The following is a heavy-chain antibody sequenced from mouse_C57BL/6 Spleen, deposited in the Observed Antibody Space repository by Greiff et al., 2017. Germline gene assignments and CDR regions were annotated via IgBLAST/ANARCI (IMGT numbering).Heavy chain of an antibody. D-gene: IGHD2-4*01. CDR2: IYPRSGNT. CDR3: ARDDYGLY. Sequence: VQLQQSGAELARPGASVKLSCKASGYTFTSYGISWVKQRTGQGLEWIGEIYPRSGNTYYNEKFKGKATLTADKSSSTAYMELRSLTSEDSAVYFGARDDYGLYWGQGTLVTVSA. J-gene: IGHJ3*01. V-gene: IGHV1-81*01. CDR1: GYTFTSYG.